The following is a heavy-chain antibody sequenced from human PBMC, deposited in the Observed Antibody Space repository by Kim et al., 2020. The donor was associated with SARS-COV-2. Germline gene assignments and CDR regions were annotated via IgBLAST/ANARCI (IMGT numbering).Heavy chain of an antibody. CDR1: GFTFSSYS. V-gene: IGHV3-21*01. D-gene: IGHD2-15*01. CDR3: ARDLVAYCSGGSCPPGY. CDR2: ISSSSSYI. J-gene: IGHJ4*02. Sequence: GGSLRLSCAASGFTFSSYSMNWVRQAPGKGLEWVSSISSSSSYIYYADSVKGRFTISRDNAKNSLYLQMNSLRAEDTAVYYCARDLVAYCSGGSCPPGYWGQGTLVTVSS.